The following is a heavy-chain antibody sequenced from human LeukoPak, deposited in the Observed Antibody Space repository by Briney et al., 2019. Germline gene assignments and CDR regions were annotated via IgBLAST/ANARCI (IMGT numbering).Heavy chain of an antibody. D-gene: IGHD3-10*01. CDR2: INPNRGGT. CDR3: ARAPRFGELPKYDY. Sequence: GASVKVSCKASGYTFTGYYMHWVRQAPGQGLEWMGWINPNRGGTNYAQKFQGRVTMTRDTSISTAYMELSRLRSDDTAVYYCARAPRFGELPKYDYWGQGTLVTVSS. CDR1: GYTFTGYY. V-gene: IGHV1-2*02. J-gene: IGHJ4*02.